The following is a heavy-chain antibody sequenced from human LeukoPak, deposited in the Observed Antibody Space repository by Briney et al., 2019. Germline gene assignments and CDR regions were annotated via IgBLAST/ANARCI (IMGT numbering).Heavy chain of an antibody. CDR2: IYYSGST. Sequence: PSETLSLTCTVSGGSISSYYWSWIRQPPGKGLEWIGYIYYSGSTNYNPSLKSRVTISVDTSKNQFSLKLSSVTAADTAVYYCARDGVATWALEDYGGMDVWSQGTTVTVSS. D-gene: IGHD5-12*01. V-gene: IGHV4-59*01. J-gene: IGHJ6*02. CDR1: GGSISSYY. CDR3: ARDGVATWALEDYGGMDV.